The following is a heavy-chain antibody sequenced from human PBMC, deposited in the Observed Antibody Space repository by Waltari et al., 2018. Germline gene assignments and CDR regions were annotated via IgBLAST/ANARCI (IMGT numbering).Heavy chain of an antibody. Sequence: VQLVQSGAEVKKPGASVKVSCKASGYTFTSYAMHWVRQMPGKGLEWMGIIYPGDSDTRYSPSFQGQVTISADKSISTAYLQWSSLKASDTAMYYCARTVNYYYYYYMDVWGKGTTVTVSS. CDR2: IYPGDSDT. J-gene: IGHJ6*03. V-gene: IGHV5-51*01. D-gene: IGHD3-22*01. CDR3: ARTVNYYYYYYMDV. CDR1: GYTFTSYA.